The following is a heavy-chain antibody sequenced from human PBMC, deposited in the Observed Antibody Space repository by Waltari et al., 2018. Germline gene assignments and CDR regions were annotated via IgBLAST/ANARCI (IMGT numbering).Heavy chain of an antibody. Sequence: EVQLVESGGGLVQPGRSLRLSCTASGFTFGDYAMSWVRPAPGKGLEWVGFIRSKAYGGTTEYAASVKGRFTISRDDSKSIAYLQMNSLKTEDTAVYYCTRDRDIVLPFSDYWGQGTLVTVSS. V-gene: IGHV3-49*04. CDR3: TRDRDIVLPFSDY. D-gene: IGHD2-8*01. J-gene: IGHJ4*02. CDR2: IRSKAYGGTT. CDR1: GFTFGDYA.